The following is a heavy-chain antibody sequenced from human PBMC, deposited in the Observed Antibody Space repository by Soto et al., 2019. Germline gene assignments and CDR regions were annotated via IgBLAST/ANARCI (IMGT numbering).Heavy chain of an antibody. CDR2: IYYSGST. CDR3: ARGFSEVPAAIPIWFDP. V-gene: IGHV4-31*03. Sequence: SETLSLTCTVSGGSISSGGYYWSWIRQHPGKGREWIGYIYYSGSTYYNPSLKSRVTISVDTSKNQFSLKLSSVTAEDTAVYYCARGFSEVPAAIPIWFDPWGQGTLVTVSS. D-gene: IGHD2-2*02. J-gene: IGHJ5*02. CDR1: GGSISSGGYY.